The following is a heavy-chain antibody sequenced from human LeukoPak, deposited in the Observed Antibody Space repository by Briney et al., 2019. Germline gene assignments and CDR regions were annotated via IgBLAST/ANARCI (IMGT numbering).Heavy chain of an antibody. J-gene: IGHJ4*02. Sequence: PSETLSLTCAVYGGSFSGYYWSWIRQPPGKGLEWIGKINHSGSTNYNPSLKSRVTISVDTSKNQFSLKLSSVTAADTAVYYCASRITMVRGVAIDYWGQGTLVTVSS. D-gene: IGHD3-10*01. CDR1: GGSFSGYY. CDR3: ASRITMVRGVAIDY. V-gene: IGHV4-34*01. CDR2: INHSGST.